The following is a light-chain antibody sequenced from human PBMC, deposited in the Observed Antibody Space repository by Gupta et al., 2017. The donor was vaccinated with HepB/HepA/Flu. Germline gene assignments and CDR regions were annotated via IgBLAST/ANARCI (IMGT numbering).Light chain of an antibody. Sequence: EIVMTQSPGTLSVSPGERATLSYRASQSIRNNLAWYQQKPGQAPRLLFYSASTRATGVPARFSGSGSGTDFTLTISGLQSEDFAVYYCQQYNNWPPGLYTFGQGTKLEI. J-gene: IGKJ2*01. CDR2: SAS. CDR3: QQYNNWPPGLYT. V-gene: IGKV3-15*01. CDR1: QSIRNN.